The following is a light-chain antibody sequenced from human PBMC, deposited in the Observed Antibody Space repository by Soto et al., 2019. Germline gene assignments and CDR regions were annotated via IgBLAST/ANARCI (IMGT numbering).Light chain of an antibody. CDR1: KLGHKY. CDR2: QDN. J-gene: IGLJ7*01. Sequence: SYELTQPPSVSVSPGQTASITCSGDKLGHKYACWYQQKPGQSSVLVIYQDNKRPSGIPERFSGSNSGNTATLTISGTQAMDEADYYCQAWDSSTAVFGGGTQLTVL. CDR3: QAWDSSTAV. V-gene: IGLV3-1*01.